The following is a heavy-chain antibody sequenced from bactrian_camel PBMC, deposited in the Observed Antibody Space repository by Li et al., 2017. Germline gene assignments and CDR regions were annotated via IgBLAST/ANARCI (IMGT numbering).Heavy chain of an antibody. CDR3: AKTGDGGSWGEYNY. J-gene: IGHJ4*01. Sequence: QLVESGGGLVQPGKSLRLSCAASGFIFSSYDMTWVRQAPGTGLEWVSGINSDGTNAYYRDSLKGRSTISRDNAKNTVYLQLNSLKTEDMAMYYCAKTGDGGSWGEYNYWGQGTQVTVS. V-gene: IGHV3S40*01. CDR2: INSDGTNA. D-gene: IGHD6*01. CDR1: GFIFSSYD.